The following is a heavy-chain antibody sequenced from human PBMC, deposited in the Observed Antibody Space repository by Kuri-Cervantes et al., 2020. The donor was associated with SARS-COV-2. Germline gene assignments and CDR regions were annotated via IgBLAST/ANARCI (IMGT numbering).Heavy chain of an antibody. V-gene: IGHV3-30*18. J-gene: IGHJ4*02. CDR2: ISNDAKHK. Sequence: GGSLRLSCAASGFNFGRSDMHWVRQAPGKGLGWVAFISNDAKHKKCMVSGKGRFTISRDNTQNTLLLQMTSLRSEDTAIYYCAKDHFGVPDFWGQGTLVTVSS. CDR1: GFNFGRSD. D-gene: IGHD2-21*01. CDR3: AKDHFGVPDF.